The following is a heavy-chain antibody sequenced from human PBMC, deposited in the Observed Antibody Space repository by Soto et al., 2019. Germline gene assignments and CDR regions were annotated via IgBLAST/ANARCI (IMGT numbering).Heavy chain of an antibody. CDR2: LNSNGGST. CDR3: ARAVRYCSGGRCSYFDY. D-gene: IGHD2-15*01. Sequence: GGSLRLSCAASGFTFDEFGMTWVRQVPGKGVEWVSALNSNGGSTGYADSVQGRFTISRDNAKDSLYLQMNNLRAEDTALYYCARAVRYCSGGRCSYFDYWGQGTLVTVSS. J-gene: IGHJ4*02. CDR1: GFTFDEFG. V-gene: IGHV3-20*04.